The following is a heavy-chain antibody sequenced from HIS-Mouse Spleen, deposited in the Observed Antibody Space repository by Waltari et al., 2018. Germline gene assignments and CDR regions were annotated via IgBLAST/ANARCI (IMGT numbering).Heavy chain of an antibody. D-gene: IGHD3-10*01. CDR1: GFTFSNAW. J-gene: IGHJ3*02. V-gene: IGHV3-15*01. Sequence: EVQLVESGGGLVKPGVSLRLSCAASGFTFSNAWMSWVRQAPGKGLGWVGRNKSKTDGGTKDYAAPVKGRFTISRDDSKNTLYLQMNSLKTEDTAVYYCTTELLWFGELAAFDIWGQGTMVTVSS. CDR2: NKSKTDGGTK. CDR3: TTELLWFGELAAFDI.